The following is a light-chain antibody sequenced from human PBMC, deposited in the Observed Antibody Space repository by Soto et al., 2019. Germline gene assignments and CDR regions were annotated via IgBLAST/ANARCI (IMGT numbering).Light chain of an antibody. Sequence: QMTPSPSTLSASVGDRLTITCRASQVITNDLGWYQQKPGKAPKRLIYAASTLQSGVPSRFSGSGSGTVFTLTISSLQPEDFAVYFCQQYGYSPRTFGQGTKVDI. V-gene: IGKV1-17*01. CDR2: AAS. CDR3: QQYGYSPRT. CDR1: QVITND. J-gene: IGKJ1*01.